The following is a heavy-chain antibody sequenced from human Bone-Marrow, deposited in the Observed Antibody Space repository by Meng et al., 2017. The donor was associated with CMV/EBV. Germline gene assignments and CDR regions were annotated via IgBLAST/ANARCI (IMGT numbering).Heavy chain of an antibody. CDR2: IYSGGST. Sequence: GGSLRLSCAASGFTVSSNYMSWVRQAPGKGLEWVSVIYSGGSTYYADSVKGRFTISRDNSKNTLYLQMNSLRAEDTAVYYCARGLRAAAAHDAFDIWGQGTMVTVSS. J-gene: IGHJ3*02. D-gene: IGHD6-13*01. CDR3: ARGLRAAAAHDAFDI. V-gene: IGHV3-53*01. CDR1: GFTVSSNY.